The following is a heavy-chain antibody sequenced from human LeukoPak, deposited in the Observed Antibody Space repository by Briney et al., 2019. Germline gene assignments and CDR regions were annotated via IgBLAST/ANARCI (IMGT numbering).Heavy chain of an antibody. Sequence: GESLKISCKGSGYSFPSYWIAWVRQMPGKGLEWMGIIYPGDSDTTYSPSFQGQVTISADKSISTAYLQWSSLKASDTAIYYCARQKELLVASFDIWGQGTMVTVSS. CDR1: GYSFPSYW. D-gene: IGHD1-7*01. CDR3: ARQKELLVASFDI. V-gene: IGHV5-51*01. J-gene: IGHJ3*02. CDR2: IYPGDSDT.